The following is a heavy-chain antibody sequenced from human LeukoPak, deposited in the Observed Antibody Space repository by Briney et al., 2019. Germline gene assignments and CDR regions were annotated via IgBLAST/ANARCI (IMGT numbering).Heavy chain of an antibody. CDR3: ALLPDSSGSQGDY. D-gene: IGHD3-22*01. J-gene: IGHJ4*02. CDR2: IIPIFGTA. Sequence: SVKVSCKASGYTFTSYYMHWVRQAPGQGLEWMGGIIPIFGTANYAQKFQGRVTITADESTSTAYMELSSLRSEDTAVYYCALLPDSSGSQGDYWGQGTLVTVSS. CDR1: GYTFTSYY. V-gene: IGHV1-69*13.